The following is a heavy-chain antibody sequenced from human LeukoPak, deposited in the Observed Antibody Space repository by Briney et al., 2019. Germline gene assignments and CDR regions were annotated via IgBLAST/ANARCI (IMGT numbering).Heavy chain of an antibody. D-gene: IGHD2-2*03. CDR1: GGTFSSSA. J-gene: IGHJ4*02. CDR3: ASNFIPGYCSSSSCSGVAYFDY. V-gene: IGHV1-69*13. CDR2: IIPIFGTP. Sequence: GASVKVSCTASGGTFSSSAISWVRQAPGQGLEWMRGIIPIFGTPNYAQKFQGRVTITADESTSTAYMELSSLRSEDTAVYYCASNFIPGYCSSSSCSGVAYFDYWGQGTLVTVSS.